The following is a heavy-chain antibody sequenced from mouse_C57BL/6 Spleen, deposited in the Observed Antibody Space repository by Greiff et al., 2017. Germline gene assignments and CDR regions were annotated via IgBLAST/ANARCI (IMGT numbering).Heavy chain of an antibody. CDR3: ARSGYYGSSWYFDV. V-gene: IGHV1-59*01. CDR1: GYTFTSYW. CDR2: IDPSDSYT. Sequence: QVHVKQPGAELVRPGTSVKLSCKASGYTFTSYWMHWVKQRPGQGLEWIGVIDPSDSYTNYNQKFKGKATLTVDTSSSTAYMQLSSLTSEDSAVYYCARSGYYGSSWYFDVWGTGTTVTVSS. J-gene: IGHJ1*03. D-gene: IGHD1-1*01.